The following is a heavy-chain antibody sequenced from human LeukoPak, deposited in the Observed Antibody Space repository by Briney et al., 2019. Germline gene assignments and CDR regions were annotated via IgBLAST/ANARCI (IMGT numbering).Heavy chain of an antibody. V-gene: IGHV4-30-2*01. CDR1: GDSISSGGYS. J-gene: IGHJ2*01. D-gene: IGHD3-22*01. CDR3: ARGPPTDYYDFPTNWYFDL. CDR2: ISHSGST. Sequence: SQTLSLTCAVSGDSISSGGYSWSWIRQPPGKGLEWIGYISHSGSTYYNPSLKSRVTISVDRSKNQFSLRLSSVTAADTAVYYCARGPPTDYYDFPTNWYFDLWGRGTLVTVSS.